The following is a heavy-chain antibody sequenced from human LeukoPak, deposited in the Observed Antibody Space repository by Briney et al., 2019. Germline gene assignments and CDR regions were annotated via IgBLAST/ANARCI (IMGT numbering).Heavy chain of an antibody. J-gene: IGHJ6*02. CDR1: GFTFSSYG. D-gene: IGHD3-22*01. Sequence: GGSLRLSCAASGFTFSSYGMHWVRQAPGKGLEWVAVISYDGSNKYYADSVKGRFTISRDNSKNTLYLQMNSLRAEDTAVYYCAKDGLGYYYDSSGPLYYYYYGMDVWGQGTTVTVSS. CDR2: ISYDGSNK. V-gene: IGHV3-30*18. CDR3: AKDGLGYYYDSSGPLYYYYYGMDV.